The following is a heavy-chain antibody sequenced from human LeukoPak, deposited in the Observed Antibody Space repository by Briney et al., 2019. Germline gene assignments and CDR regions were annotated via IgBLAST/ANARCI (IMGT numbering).Heavy chain of an antibody. CDR3: VKDWSRWAFDI. V-gene: IGHV3-23*01. D-gene: IGHD3-3*01. Sequence: GGSLRLSCAASGFTFSSYAMSWVRQAPGKGLEWVSAISGGSTYYADSVKGRFTIFRDDSKNNLYLQMNSLRAEDMAVYYCVKDWSRWAFDIWGQGTMVTVSS. CDR1: GFTFSSYA. CDR2: ISGGST. J-gene: IGHJ3*02.